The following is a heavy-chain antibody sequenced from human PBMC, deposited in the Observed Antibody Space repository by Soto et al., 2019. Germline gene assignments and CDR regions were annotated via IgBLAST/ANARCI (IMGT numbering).Heavy chain of an antibody. D-gene: IGHD3-3*01. CDR3: ARPMRFLEWSTTYYYYYGMDV. V-gene: IGHV5-10-1*01. Sequence: GESLKISCKGSGYSFTSYWISRVRQMPGKGLEWMGRIDPSDSYTNYSPSFQGHVTISADKSISTAYLQWSSLKASDTAMYYCARPMRFLEWSTTYYYYYGMDVWGQGTTVTVSS. J-gene: IGHJ6*02. CDR1: GYSFTSYW. CDR2: IDPSDSYT.